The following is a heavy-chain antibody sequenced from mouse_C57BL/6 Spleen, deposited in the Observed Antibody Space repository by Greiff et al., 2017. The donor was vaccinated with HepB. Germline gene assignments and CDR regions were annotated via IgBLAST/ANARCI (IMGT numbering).Heavy chain of an antibody. V-gene: IGHV1-53*01. CDR1: GYTFTSYW. CDR2: INPSNGGT. J-gene: IGHJ1*03. CDR3: ARGGLRYFDV. Sequence: QVQLQQPGTELVKPGASVKLSCTASGYTFTSYWMHWVKPRPGQGLEWIGNINPSNGGTNYNEKFKSKATLTVDKSSSTAYMQLSSLTSEASAVYDCARGGLRYFDVWGTGTTVTVSS. D-gene: IGHD6-1*01.